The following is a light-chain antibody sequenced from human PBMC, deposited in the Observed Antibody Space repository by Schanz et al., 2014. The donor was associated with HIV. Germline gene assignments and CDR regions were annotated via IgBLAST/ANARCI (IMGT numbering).Light chain of an antibody. CDR2: GAS. V-gene: IGKV3-15*01. Sequence: EIVLTQSPATLSLSPGERVTLSCRASQSVRSYLAWYQQKPGQAPRLLIYGASTTATGIPARFSASGSGTEFTLTISSLQSEDFAVYYCQQYTVFPLTFGGGTRVEIK. CDR1: QSVRSY. CDR3: QQYTVFPLT. J-gene: IGKJ4*01.